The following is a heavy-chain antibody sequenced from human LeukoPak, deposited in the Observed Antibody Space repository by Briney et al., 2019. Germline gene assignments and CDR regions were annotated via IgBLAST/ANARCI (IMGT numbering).Heavy chain of an antibody. CDR3: ARDYCGGDCYSLLIHEFDP. V-gene: IGHV3-21*01. Sequence: PGGSLRLSCAASGFTFSSYSMNWVRQAPGNGLEWVSSISSSSSYIYYADSVKGRFTISRDNAKNSLYLQMNSLRAEDTAVYYCARDYCGGDCYSLLIHEFDPWGQGTLVTVSS. CDR1: GFTFSSYS. D-gene: IGHD2-21*02. CDR2: ISSSSSYI. J-gene: IGHJ5*02.